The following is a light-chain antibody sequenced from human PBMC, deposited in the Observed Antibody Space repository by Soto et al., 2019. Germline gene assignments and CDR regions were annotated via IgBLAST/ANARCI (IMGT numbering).Light chain of an antibody. CDR3: LQDSGYSWT. J-gene: IGKJ1*01. CDR2: KAS. CDR1: QTISSW. V-gene: IGKV1-5*03. Sequence: DIQMTQSPSTLPGSVGDSVTITCWASQTISSWLAWYQQKPGKAPKLLIYKASTLKSGVPSRFSGSGSGTEFTLTISSLQPDDFATYFCLQDSGYSWTFGQGTKVDIK.